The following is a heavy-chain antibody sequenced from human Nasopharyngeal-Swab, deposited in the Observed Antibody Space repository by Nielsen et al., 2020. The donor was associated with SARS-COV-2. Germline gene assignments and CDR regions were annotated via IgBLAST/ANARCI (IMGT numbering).Heavy chain of an antibody. CDR1: GFTFSSYA. D-gene: IGHD2-8*01. CDR2: ISSNGGST. J-gene: IGHJ4*02. CDR3: VADEDIVLMVLDY. V-gene: IGHV3-64D*06. Sequence: GESLKISCSASGFTFSSYAMHWVRQAPGKGLEYVSAISSNGGSTYYADSVEGRFTISRDNSKNTLYLQMSSLRAEDTAVYYCVADEDIVLMVLDYWGQGTLVTVSS.